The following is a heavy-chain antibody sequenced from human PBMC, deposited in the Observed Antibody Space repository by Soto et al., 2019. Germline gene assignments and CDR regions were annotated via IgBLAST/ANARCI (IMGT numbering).Heavy chain of an antibody. CDR2: IIPILGIA. J-gene: IGHJ6*03. V-gene: IGHV1-69*02. CDR1: GGTFSSYT. Sequence: ASVKVSCKASGGTFSSYTISWVRQAPGQGLEWMGRIIPILGIANYAQKFQGRVTITADKSTSTAYMELSGLRSEDTAVYYCARSHCSGGSCYPYYYYYMDVWGKGTTVTISS. CDR3: ARSHCSGGSCYPYYYYYMDV. D-gene: IGHD2-15*01.